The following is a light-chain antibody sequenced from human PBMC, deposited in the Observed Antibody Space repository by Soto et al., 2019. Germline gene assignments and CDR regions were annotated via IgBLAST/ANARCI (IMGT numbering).Light chain of an antibody. V-gene: IGKV1-33*01. J-gene: IGKJ5*01. CDR3: QQYDNLLSIT. CDR2: DAS. CDR1: QDISNY. Sequence: DIQMTQSPSSLSASVGERVTITCQASQDISNYLNWYQQKPGKAPKLLIYDASNLETGVPSRFSGSGSGTDFTFTISSLQTEDIATYYCQQYDNLLSITFGQGTRLEIK.